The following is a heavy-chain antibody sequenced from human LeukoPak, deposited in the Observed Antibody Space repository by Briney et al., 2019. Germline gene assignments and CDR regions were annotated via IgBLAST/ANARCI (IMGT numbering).Heavy chain of an antibody. D-gene: IGHD4-11*01. CDR3: TTSDY. J-gene: IGHJ4*02. V-gene: IGHV3-7*01. CDR2: MNQDGSEK. Sequence: GGSLRLSCAASGFTFSSYYMSWVRQAPGKGLEWVANMNQDGSEKYYVDSVKGRFTISRDNAKNSLYLQMNSLRAEDTAVYYSTTSDYWGQGTLVTVSS. CDR1: GFTFSSYY.